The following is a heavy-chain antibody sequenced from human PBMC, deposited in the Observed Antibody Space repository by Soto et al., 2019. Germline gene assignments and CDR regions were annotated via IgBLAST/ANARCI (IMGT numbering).Heavy chain of an antibody. CDR2: ISAYNGNT. Sequence: QVPLVQSGAEVKKPGASVKVSCKASGYTFTSYGISWVRQAPGQGLEWMGWISAYNGNTNYAQKLQGRVTMTTDTSTSTAYMELRSLRSDDTAVYYCARDLLDYYDSSGFPMGVYFDYWGQGTLVTVSS. D-gene: IGHD3-22*01. CDR1: GYTFTSYG. J-gene: IGHJ4*02. V-gene: IGHV1-18*04. CDR3: ARDLLDYYDSSGFPMGVYFDY.